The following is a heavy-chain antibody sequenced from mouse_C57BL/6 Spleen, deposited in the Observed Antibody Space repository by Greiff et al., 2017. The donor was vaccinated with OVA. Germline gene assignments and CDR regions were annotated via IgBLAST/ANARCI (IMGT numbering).Heavy chain of an antibody. V-gene: IGHV1-64*01. Sequence: QVQLQQPGAELVKPGASVKLSCKASGYTFTSYWMHWVKQRPGQGLEWIGMIHPNSGSTNYNEKFKSKATLTVDKSSSTAYMQLSSLTSEDSAVYYCARYGGSSYRDYWGQGTTLTVSS. CDR2: IHPNSGST. CDR1: GYTFTSYW. J-gene: IGHJ2*01. CDR3: ARYGGSSYRDY. D-gene: IGHD1-1*01.